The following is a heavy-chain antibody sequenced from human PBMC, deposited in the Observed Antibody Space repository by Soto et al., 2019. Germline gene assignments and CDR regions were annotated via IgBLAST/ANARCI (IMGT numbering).Heavy chain of an antibody. V-gene: IGHV1-18*01. CDR2: INPYNGNT. CDR3: ARDWFGIDY. J-gene: IGHJ4*02. CDR1: GYTFTSYG. D-gene: IGHD3-16*01. Sequence: QVQLVQSGAEVKKHGASVKVSCKASGYTFTSYGISWVRQAPGQGLEWMGWINPYNGNTNYAQKLQGIVTMTTDTSTNTAYMELRSRRSDDTAVYYCARDWFGIDYWGQGNLVTVSS.